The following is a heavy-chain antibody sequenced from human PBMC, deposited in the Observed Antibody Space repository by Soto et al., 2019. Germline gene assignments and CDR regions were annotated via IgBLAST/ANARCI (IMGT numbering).Heavy chain of an antibody. CDR2: IIPIFGTA. J-gene: IGHJ3*02. CDR1: GGTFSSYA. D-gene: IGHD3-22*01. CDR3: AREDKGNYHSSGYYYGGGAFDI. Sequence: SVKVSCKASGGTFSSYAISGVRQAPGEGLEWMGGIIPIFGTANYAQKFQGRATITADESTSTDYMELSSLRSDDTAVYYCAREDKGNYHSSGYYYGGGAFDIWGQGTMVTVSS. V-gene: IGHV1-69*13.